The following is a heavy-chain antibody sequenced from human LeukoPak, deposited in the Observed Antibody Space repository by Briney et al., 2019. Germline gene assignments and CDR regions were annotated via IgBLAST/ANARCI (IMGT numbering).Heavy chain of an antibody. D-gene: IGHD3-10*02. CDR3: GRGGTLFTYFYS. V-gene: IGHV4-4*07. CDR1: VDSTSDYY. CDR2: IYYTGNT. J-gene: IGHJ4*02. Sequence: SETLSLTCSVSVDSTSDYYWNWIRQPAGQGLEWLGCIYYTGNTAYNPSLESRLTMSLDTAKNQFSLKITSVTAADMAVYHCGRGGTLFTYFYSWGQGTLVTVSS.